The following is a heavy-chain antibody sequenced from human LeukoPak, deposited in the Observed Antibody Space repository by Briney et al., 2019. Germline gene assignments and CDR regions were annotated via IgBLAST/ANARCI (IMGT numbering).Heavy chain of an antibody. CDR1: GYTFTSYG. Sequence: ASVKVSCKASGYTFTSYGISWARQAPGQGLEWMGWISAYNGNTNYARKLQGRVTMTTDTSTSTAYMELRSLRSDDTAVYYCARDRRYSSGWFFPRFDYWGQGTLVTVSS. V-gene: IGHV1-18*01. CDR3: ARDRRYSSGWFFPRFDY. J-gene: IGHJ4*02. CDR2: ISAYNGNT. D-gene: IGHD6-19*01.